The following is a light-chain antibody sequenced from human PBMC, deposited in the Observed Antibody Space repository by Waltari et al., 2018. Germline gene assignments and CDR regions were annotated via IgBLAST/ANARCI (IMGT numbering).Light chain of an antibody. CDR1: ESISTW. CDR2: KAS. Sequence: DIQMTQSPSTLSASVGDTVPFTCRASESISTWLAWYQQRPWKAPKLLIYKASYLETGVPSRFSGSGSGTEFILTISSLRPDDSATYYCQQYSNYYTFGQGTKLEIK. CDR3: QQYSNYYT. J-gene: IGKJ2*01. V-gene: IGKV1-5*03.